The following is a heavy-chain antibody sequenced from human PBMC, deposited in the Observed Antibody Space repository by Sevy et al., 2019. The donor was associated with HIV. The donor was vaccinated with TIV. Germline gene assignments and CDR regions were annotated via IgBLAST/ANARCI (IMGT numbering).Heavy chain of an antibody. D-gene: IGHD3-10*01. Sequence: GGSLRLSCAASGFTFSSYSMNWVRQAPGKGLEWVSSISSSSSYIYYAASVKGRFTISRDNAKNSLYLQMNSLRAEDTAVYYCARGDTMVRGVIKYWGQGTLVTVSS. CDR2: ISSSSSYI. CDR1: GFTFSSYS. V-gene: IGHV3-21*01. CDR3: ARGDTMVRGVIKY. J-gene: IGHJ4*02.